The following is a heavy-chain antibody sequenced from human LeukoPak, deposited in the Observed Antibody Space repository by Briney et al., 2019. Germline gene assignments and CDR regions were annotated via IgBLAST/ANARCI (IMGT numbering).Heavy chain of an antibody. Sequence: GGSLRLSCVASGFPFSSYCMTWVRQAPGKGLEWVANIKQDGSKKSYVDSVKGRFTISRDNAKNSLYLQMSSLRAEDTAIYYCTRVGYIDEGIDYWGQGTLVTVSS. CDR3: TRVGYIDEGIDY. D-gene: IGHD5-24*01. V-gene: IGHV3-7*04. CDR2: IKQDGSKK. J-gene: IGHJ4*02. CDR1: GFPFSSYC.